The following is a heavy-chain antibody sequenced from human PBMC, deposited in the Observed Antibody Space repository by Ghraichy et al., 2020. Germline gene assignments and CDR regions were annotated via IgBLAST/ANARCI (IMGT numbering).Heavy chain of an antibody. CDR2: IYWNYEK. J-gene: IGHJ4*02. V-gene: IGHV2-5*01. CDR3: AHSLPFTVFGVYVPGAFDY. Sequence: QTLTLTCTFSGFSLTTSGVGVGWIRQPPGKALEWLAPIYWNYEKRYNPSLKNRLTITKDPSKNQVVLTMTNMDPVDTATFYCAHSLPFTVFGVYVPGAFDYWGQGALVTVSS. D-gene: IGHD3-3*01. CDR1: GFSLTTSGVG.